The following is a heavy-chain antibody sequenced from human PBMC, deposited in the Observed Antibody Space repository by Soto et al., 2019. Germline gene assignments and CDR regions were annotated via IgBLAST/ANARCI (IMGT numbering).Heavy chain of an antibody. V-gene: IGHV4-34*01. CDR3: ASGRGEFEA. D-gene: IGHD2-21*01. Sequence: NPTETLSLTCAFYVGSLSDNYCNCLRQPPGKWLEWIGEINHSGNTNYNPSLRSRVTISIDTSKNQLSLNLRSVSAADTAVDYCASGRGEFEAWGQGTPVSVSS. CDR1: VGSLSDNY. CDR2: INHSGNT. J-gene: IGHJ5*02.